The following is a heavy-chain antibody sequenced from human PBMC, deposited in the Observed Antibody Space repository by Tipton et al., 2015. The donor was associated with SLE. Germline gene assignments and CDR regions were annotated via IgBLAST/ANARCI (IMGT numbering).Heavy chain of an antibody. D-gene: IGHD2-2*02. CDR2: IYYSGST. CDR3: ARALWVDKDFEVPLAIRLRAFDI. V-gene: IGHV4-59*01. J-gene: IGHJ3*02. CDR1: GGSISSYY. Sequence: TLSLTCTVSGGSISSYYWSWIRQPPGKGLEWIGYIYYSGSTNYNPSLKSRVTISVDTSKNQFSLRLSSVSAADTAIYYCARALWVDKDFEVPLAIRLRAFDIWGQGRMVTVSS.